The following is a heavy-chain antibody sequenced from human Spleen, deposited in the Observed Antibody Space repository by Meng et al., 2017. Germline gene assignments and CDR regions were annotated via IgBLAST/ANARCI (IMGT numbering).Heavy chain of an antibody. J-gene: IGHJ5*02. CDR2: ISGSGGTT. V-gene: IGHV3-23*04. CDR3: AKRASFYYDSENNWFDP. CDR1: GFTFSSYA. D-gene: IGHD3-10*01. Sequence: VDLVESGGGLVQPGGSLRLSCAASGFTFSSYAMSWVRQAPGKGLAWVSGISGSGGTTYFADSVKGRFTISRDNSKNTLYLQMNSLRADDTAVYYCAKRASFYYDSENNWFDPWGQGTLVTVSS.